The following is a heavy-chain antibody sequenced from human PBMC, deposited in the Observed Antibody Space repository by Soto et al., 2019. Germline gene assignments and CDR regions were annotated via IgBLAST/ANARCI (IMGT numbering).Heavy chain of an antibody. CDR2: IYYSGII. D-gene: IGHD6-6*01. J-gene: IGHJ3*02. V-gene: IGHV4-30-4*01. CDR3: AREVGEVDYSSSSDAFDI. Sequence: SETLSLTCCVSGSSIRSRLYDWSWLLQSPGKGLEWIAYIYYSGIIYYNPSLKSRVTMSRDTSKNQFFLNLDSVTAADTAMYYCAREVGEVDYSSSSDAFDIWGQGTMVT. CDR1: GSSIRSRLYD.